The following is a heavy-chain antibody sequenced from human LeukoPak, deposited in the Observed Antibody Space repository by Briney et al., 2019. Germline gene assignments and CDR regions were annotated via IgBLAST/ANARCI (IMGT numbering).Heavy chain of an antibody. CDR2: IKQDGSEK. D-gene: IGHD3-22*01. V-gene: IGHV3-7*01. J-gene: IGHJ3*02. CDR3: ARATRTAYDRSFGI. Sequence: GGSLRLSCAASGFTFSSYWMSWVRQAPGKGLEWVANIKQDGSEKYYVDSVKGRFTISRDNAKNSLYLQMNSLRAEDTAVYYCARATRTAYDRSFGIWGQGTMVTVSS. CDR1: GFTFSSYW.